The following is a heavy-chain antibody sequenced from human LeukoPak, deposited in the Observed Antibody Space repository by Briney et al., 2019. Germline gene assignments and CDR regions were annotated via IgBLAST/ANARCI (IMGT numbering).Heavy chain of an antibody. CDR2: ITPDGSGK. J-gene: IGHJ4*02. Sequence: GGSLRLSCAASGFSFRDYWMSWLRQAPGKGLEWVADITPDGSGKTYVDSVKGRFTISRDNAKQSLYVQMDTLTAEDTAVYYCVTSWIRQQRDSWGQGTPVTVSS. V-gene: IGHV3-7*01. CDR1: GFSFRDYW. CDR3: VTSWIRQQRDS. D-gene: IGHD1-1*01.